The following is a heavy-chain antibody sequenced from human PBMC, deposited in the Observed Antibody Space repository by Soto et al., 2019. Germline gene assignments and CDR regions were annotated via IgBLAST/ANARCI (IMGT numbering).Heavy chain of an antibody. D-gene: IGHD2-2*01. J-gene: IGHJ4*02. CDR3: ARDSRLVSMVVDLIGPADY. CDR2: ISYDGSNK. V-gene: IGHV3-30-3*01. Sequence: QVQLVESGGGVVQPGRSLRLSCAASGFTFSSYAMHWVRQAPGKGLEWVAVISYDGSNKYYADSVKGRFTISIDNSKNTLYLQMNSLRADDTAVYYCARDSRLVSMVVDLIGPADYWGQGTLVTVSS. CDR1: GFTFSSYA.